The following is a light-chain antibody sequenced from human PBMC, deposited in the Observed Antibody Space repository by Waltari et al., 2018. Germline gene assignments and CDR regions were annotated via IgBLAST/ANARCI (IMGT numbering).Light chain of an antibody. V-gene: IGLV1-44*01. J-gene: IGLJ3*02. CDR1: SSHLGSNT. Sequence: QSVLTQPPSASGAPGQRVTISCSGSSSHLGSNTVDWYQQLPGTAPKLLSHGDTPRPAGLPDRFSGSNSGTSASLAIRGLQSDDEADYYCAAWDDSLNGLFGGGTKLTVL. CDR3: AAWDDSLNGL. CDR2: GDT.